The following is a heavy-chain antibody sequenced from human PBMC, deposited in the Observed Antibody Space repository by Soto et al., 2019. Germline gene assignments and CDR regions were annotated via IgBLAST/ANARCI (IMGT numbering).Heavy chain of an antibody. CDR1: GYTFTGYA. CDR3: ARAVAVAADFDY. Sequence: QVQLVQSGAEEKKPGPSVKVSCKASGYTFTGYAMHWVRQAPGQRLEWMGWINAGNGNTKYSQKFQGRVTITRDTSASTAYMELSSLRSQDTAVYFSARAVAVAADFDYWGQGTLVTVSS. D-gene: IGHD6-19*01. V-gene: IGHV1-3*05. CDR2: INAGNGNT. J-gene: IGHJ4*02.